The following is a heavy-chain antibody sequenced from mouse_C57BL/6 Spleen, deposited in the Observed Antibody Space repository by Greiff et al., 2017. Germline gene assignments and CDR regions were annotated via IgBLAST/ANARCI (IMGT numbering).Heavy chain of an antibody. D-gene: IGHD1-1*01. CDR3: ARPGYYGSSYYAMDY. CDR2: ISIGSSTI. V-gene: IGHV5-17*01. CDR1: GFTFSDYG. Sequence: EVKLVESGGGLVKPGGSLKLSCAASGFTFSDYGMHWVRQAPEKGLEWVAYISIGSSTIYYADTVKGRVTISRDNAKNTLFLQMTSLRSEDTAMYDCARPGYYGSSYYAMDYWGQGTSVTVSS. J-gene: IGHJ4*01.